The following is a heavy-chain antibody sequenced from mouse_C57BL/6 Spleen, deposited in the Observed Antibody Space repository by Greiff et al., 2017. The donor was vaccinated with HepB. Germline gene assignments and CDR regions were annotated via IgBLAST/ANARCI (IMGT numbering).Heavy chain of an antibody. CDR1: GFTFSDYG. CDR2: ISSGSSTI. Sequence: EVKLLESGGGLVKPGGSLKLSCAASGFTFSDYGMHWVRQAPEKGLEWVAYISSGSSTIYYADTVKGRFTISRDNAKNTLFLQMTSLRSEDTAMYYCARPYYDSSASAYWGQGTLVTVSA. V-gene: IGHV5-17*01. CDR3: ARPYYDSSASAY. J-gene: IGHJ3*01. D-gene: IGHD1-1*01.